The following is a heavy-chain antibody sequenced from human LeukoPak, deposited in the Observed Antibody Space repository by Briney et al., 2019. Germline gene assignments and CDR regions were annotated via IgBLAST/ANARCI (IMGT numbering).Heavy chain of an antibody. Sequence: SETLSLTCTVSGGSISSNSYYWGWIRQPPGKGLEWIGNIYYNGGTYNNPSLKSRVTISVDTSKNQFSLKLSSVTAADTAVYYCARYGGLDYWGQGTLVTVSS. CDR3: ARYGGLDY. CDR2: IYYNGGT. D-gene: IGHD4-23*01. CDR1: GGSISSNSYY. J-gene: IGHJ4*02. V-gene: IGHV4-39*07.